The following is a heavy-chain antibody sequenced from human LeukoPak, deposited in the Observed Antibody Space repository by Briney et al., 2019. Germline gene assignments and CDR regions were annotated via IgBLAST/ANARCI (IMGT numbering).Heavy chain of an antibody. CDR3: AKDRRSSGWYDY. D-gene: IGHD6-19*01. V-gene: IGHV3-23*01. CDR1: GFTFSSYA. CDR2: ISGSGGST. J-gene: IGHJ4*02. Sequence: GGSLRLSCAASGFTFSSYAMRWVRQAPGKGLEWVSAISGSGGSTYYADSVKGRFTISRDNSKNTLYLQMNSLRAEDTAVYYCAKDRRSSGWYDYWGQGTLVTVSS.